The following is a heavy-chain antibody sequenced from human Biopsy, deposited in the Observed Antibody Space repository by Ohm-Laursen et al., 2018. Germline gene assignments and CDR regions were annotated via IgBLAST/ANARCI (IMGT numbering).Heavy chain of an antibody. CDR3: ARGDYFDSNGYFWFDP. J-gene: IGHJ5*02. CDR2: IFNSANT. V-gene: IGHV4-31*01. D-gene: IGHD3-22*01. CDR1: GGSISSGGSY. Sequence: SQTLSLTCAVSGGSISSGGSYWSWIRQRPGKGLEWIGYIFNSANTYYNPSLKNLITITGDTSKNQFSLKLKSVTAADTAVYYSARGDYFDSNGYFWFDPWGQGTLVTVSS.